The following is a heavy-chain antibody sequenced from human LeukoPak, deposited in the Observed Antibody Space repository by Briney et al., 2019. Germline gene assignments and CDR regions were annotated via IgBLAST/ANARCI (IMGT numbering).Heavy chain of an antibody. CDR1: GYTFTSYG. V-gene: IGHV1-18*01. CDR2: ISAYNGNT. D-gene: IGHD4-17*01. Sequence: ASVKVSCKASGYTFTSYGISWVRQAPGQGLEWMGWISAYNGNTNYAQKFQGRVTMTRDTSISTAYMELRRLRSDDTAVYYCARRGGKNYGDYVVYYYYMDVWGKGTTVTVSS. CDR3: ARRGGKNYGDYVVYYYYMDV. J-gene: IGHJ6*03.